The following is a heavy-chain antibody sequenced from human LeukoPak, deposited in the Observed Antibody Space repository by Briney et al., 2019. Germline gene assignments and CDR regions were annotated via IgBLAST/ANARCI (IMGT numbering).Heavy chain of an antibody. Sequence: TGGSLRLSCAASGFTFNTYWMHWLRQAPGKGLVWVARVNREGTTTTYAGSVKGRFTISRDNAKNTLYLQMNNLRAEDTAVYYCARDLDWILFDYWGQGTLVTVSS. D-gene: IGHD3-9*01. V-gene: IGHV3-74*03. J-gene: IGHJ4*02. CDR3: ARDLDWILFDY. CDR1: GFTFNTYW. CDR2: VNREGTTT.